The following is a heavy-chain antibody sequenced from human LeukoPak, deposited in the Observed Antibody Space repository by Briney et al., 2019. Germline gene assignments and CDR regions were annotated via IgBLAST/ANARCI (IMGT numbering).Heavy chain of an antibody. V-gene: IGHV1-2*02. J-gene: IGHJ4*02. CDR2: INANSGDT. D-gene: IGHD3-16*02. CDR1: GYTFTGYY. CDR3: ATVLGPLGWLYPYFDY. Sequence: ASVKVSCKASGYTFTGYYIHWVRQAPGQGLEWMGWINANSGDTSYAQKFQGRVTMTRDTSISTAYMELSRLTSDDTVVFYCATVLGPLGWLYPYFDYWGQGTLVTVSS.